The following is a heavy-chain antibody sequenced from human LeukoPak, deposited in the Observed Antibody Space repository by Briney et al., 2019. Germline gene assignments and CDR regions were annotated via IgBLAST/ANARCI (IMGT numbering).Heavy chain of an antibody. CDR2: INPSGGST. J-gene: IGHJ5*02. V-gene: IGHV1-46*01. Sequence: ASVKVSCKASGYTFTSYYMHWVRQAPGQGLEWMGIINPSGGSTSYAQKFQGRVTMTRDMSASTVYMELSSLRSEDTAVYYCAREGTFWSGYHRELWFDPWGQGTLVTVSS. D-gene: IGHD3-3*01. CDR1: GYTFTSYY. CDR3: AREGTFWSGYHRELWFDP.